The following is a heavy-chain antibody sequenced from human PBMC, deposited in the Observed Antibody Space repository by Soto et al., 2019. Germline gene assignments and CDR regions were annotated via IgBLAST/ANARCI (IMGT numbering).Heavy chain of an antibody. D-gene: IGHD2-21*01. J-gene: IGHJ3*02. CDR3: TIGSWSGEVFDI. CDR2: IIPMLGVR. CDR1: GGTFSTYS. Sequence: QVQLVKSGAEVKKPGSSVKVSGKDSGGTFSTYSMFWVRQAPGQGLEWMGRIIPMLGVRNYAQRFQDRVTIIADKSTATVHMELSSLRSEDTALYYCTIGSWSGEVFDIWGQGTMVTVSS. V-gene: IGHV1-69*02.